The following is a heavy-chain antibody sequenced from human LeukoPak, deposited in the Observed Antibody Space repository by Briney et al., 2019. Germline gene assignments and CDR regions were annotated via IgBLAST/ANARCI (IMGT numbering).Heavy chain of an antibody. J-gene: IGHJ5*02. Sequence: SETLSLTCAVYGGSFSGYYWSWIRQPPGKGLEWIGEINHSGSTNYNPSLKSRVTISVDTSKNQFSLKLSSVTAADTAVYYCERGVSGITIFGVVIRRAWFDPWGQGTLVTVSS. CDR3: ERGVSGITIFGVVIRRAWFDP. V-gene: IGHV4-34*01. CDR1: GGSFSGYY. D-gene: IGHD3-3*01. CDR2: INHSGST.